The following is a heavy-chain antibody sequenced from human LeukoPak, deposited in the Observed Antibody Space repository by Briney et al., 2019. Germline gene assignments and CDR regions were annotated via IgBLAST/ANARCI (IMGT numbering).Heavy chain of an antibody. J-gene: IGHJ4*02. V-gene: IGHV4-4*02. CDR2: INHSGST. CDR3: ARVPSAAHGAFDY. D-gene: IGHD2-15*01. Sequence: LETLSLTCTVSGGSISSSNWWGWIRQPPGKGLEWIGEINHSGSTNYNPSLKSRVTISVDTSKNQFSLKLSSVTAADTAVYYCARVPSAAHGAFDYWGQGTLVTVSS. CDR1: GGSISSSNW.